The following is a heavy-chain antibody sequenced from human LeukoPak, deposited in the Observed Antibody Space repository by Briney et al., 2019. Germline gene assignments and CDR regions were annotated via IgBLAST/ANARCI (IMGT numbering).Heavy chain of an antibody. CDR3: TKARTSSGYSSCFDS. Sequence: PGRSLRLSCAASGFTFSRYGMNWVRQAPGKGLEWVAVLSNDGSNQYYVDSVKGRFTISSDNSKNTLYLQMNSLRSEDTAVYYCTKARTSSGYSSCFDSWGQGTLVTVSS. D-gene: IGHD3-22*01. CDR1: GFTFSRYG. V-gene: IGHV3-30*18. J-gene: IGHJ5*01. CDR2: LSNDGSNQ.